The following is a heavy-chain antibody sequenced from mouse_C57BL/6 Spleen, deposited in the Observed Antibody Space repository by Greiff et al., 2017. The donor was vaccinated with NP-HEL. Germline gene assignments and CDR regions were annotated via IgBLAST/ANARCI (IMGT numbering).Heavy chain of an antibody. D-gene: IGHD1-1*01. CDR1: GFNIKDDY. CDR2: IDPENGDT. CDR3: TTTVVAFDY. J-gene: IGHJ2*01. Sequence: EVQLQQSGAELVRPGASVKLSCTASGFNIKDDYMHWVKPRPEQGLEWIGWIDPENGDTEYASKFQGKATITADTSSNTAYLQLSSLTSEDTAVYYCTTTVVAFDYWGQGTTLTVSS. V-gene: IGHV14-4*01.